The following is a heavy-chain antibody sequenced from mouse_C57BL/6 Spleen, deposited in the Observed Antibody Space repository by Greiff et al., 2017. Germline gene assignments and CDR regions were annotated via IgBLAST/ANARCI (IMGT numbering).Heavy chain of an antibody. J-gene: IGHJ2*01. CDR2: IYPGDGDT. CDR1: GYAFSSSW. V-gene: IGHV1-82*01. Sequence: QVQLQQSGPELVKPGASVKISCKASGYAFSSSWMNWVKQRPGKGLEWIGRIYPGDGDTNYNGKFKGKATLTADKSSSTAYMQLSSLTSEYSAVYFCARSGYYGSSFDYWGQGTTLTVSS. CDR3: ARSGYYGSSFDY. D-gene: IGHD1-1*01.